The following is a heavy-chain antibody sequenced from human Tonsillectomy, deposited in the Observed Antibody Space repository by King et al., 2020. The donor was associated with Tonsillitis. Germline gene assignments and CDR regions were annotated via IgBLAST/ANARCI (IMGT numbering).Heavy chain of an antibody. CDR1: GFTFSSYG. CDR3: ARGRTEGIIGGSPRGAFDY. CDR2: ISYDGSNK. J-gene: IGHJ4*02. Sequence: VQLVESGGGVVQPGKSLRLSCAASGFTFSSYGMYWVRQAPGKGLEWVAVISYDGSNKYYADSVKGRFTISRDNSKNTLYLQMNSLRAEDTAVYYCARGRTEGIIGGSPRGAFDYWGQGTLVTDSS. V-gene: IGHV3-33*05. D-gene: IGHD3-10*01.